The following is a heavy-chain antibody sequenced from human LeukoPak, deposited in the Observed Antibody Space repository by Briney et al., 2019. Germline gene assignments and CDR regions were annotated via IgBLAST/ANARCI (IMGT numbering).Heavy chain of an antibody. D-gene: IGHD2-15*01. J-gene: IGHJ4*02. CDR3: ARPSRCSGGSCVDY. CDR1: GYTFTDYD. Sequence: GASVKVSCKASGYTFTDYDINWVRQATGQGLEWMGWMNPNTGNTDYAQKFQGRVTMTRDTSISTAYMELSSLKSEDTAVYYCARPSRCSGGSCVDYWGQGTLVTVSS. CDR2: MNPNTGNT. V-gene: IGHV1-8*01.